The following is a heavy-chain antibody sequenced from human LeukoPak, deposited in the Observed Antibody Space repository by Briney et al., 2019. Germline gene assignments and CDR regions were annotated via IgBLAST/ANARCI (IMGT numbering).Heavy chain of an antibody. CDR2: ISSSSSYI. V-gene: IGHV3-21*01. D-gene: IGHD3-22*01. J-gene: IGHJ4*02. CDR1: GFTFSSYS. Sequence: GGSLRLSCAASGFTFSSYSTNWVRQAPGKGLEWVSSISSSSSYIYYADSVKGRFTISRDNAKNSLYLQMNSLRAEDTAVYYCARGGTYYYDSSGYRHDYWGQGTLVTVSS. CDR3: ARGGTYYYDSSGYRHDY.